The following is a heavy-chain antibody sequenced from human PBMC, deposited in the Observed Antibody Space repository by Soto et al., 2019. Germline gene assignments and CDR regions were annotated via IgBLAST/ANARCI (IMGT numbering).Heavy chain of an antibody. CDR3: AIGRDSSGYYAARDY. D-gene: IGHD3-22*01. Sequence: SVKVSCKVSGGTFSSYAISWVRQAPGQGLEWMGGIIPIFGTANYAQKFQGRVTITADESTSTAYMELSSLRSEDTAVYYCAIGRDSSGYYAARDYWGQGTLVTVSS. J-gene: IGHJ4*02. V-gene: IGHV1-69*13. CDR1: GGTFSSYA. CDR2: IIPIFGTA.